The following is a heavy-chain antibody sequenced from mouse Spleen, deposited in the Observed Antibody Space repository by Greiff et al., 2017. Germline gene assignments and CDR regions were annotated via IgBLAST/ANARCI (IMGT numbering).Heavy chain of an antibody. CDR1: GFSLTSYG. D-gene: IGHD1-2*01. CDR3: AREGVRPYAMDY. J-gene: IGHJ4*01. Sequence: VQLQQSGPGLVQPSQSLSITCTVSGFSLTSYGVHWVRQSPGKGLEWLGVIWSGGSTDYNAAFISRLSISKDNSKSQVFFKMNSLQADDTAIYYCAREGVRPYAMDYWGQGTSVTVSS. V-gene: IGHV2-2*01. CDR2: IWSGGST.